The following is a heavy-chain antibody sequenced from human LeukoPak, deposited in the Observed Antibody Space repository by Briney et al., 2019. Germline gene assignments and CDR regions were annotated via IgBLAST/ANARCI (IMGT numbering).Heavy chain of an antibody. CDR3: ARDYSSGWPNFDY. D-gene: IGHD6-19*01. J-gene: IGHJ4*02. CDR2: IIPIFGTA. CDR1: GGTFSSYA. V-gene: IGHV1-69*13. Sequence: SVKVSCKASGGTFSSYAISWVRQAPGQGLEWMGGIIPIFGTANYAQKFQGRVTITADESTSTAYMELSSLRSEDTAVYYCARDYSSGWPNFDYWGQGTLVTVSS.